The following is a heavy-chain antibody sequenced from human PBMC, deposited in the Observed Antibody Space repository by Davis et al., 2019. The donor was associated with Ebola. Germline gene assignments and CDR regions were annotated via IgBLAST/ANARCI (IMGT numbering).Heavy chain of an antibody. J-gene: IGHJ4*02. CDR1: GYSISSGYY. Sequence: SETLSLTCTVSGYSISSGYYWGWLRQPPGKGLEWIGSIYHSGSTYYNPSLKSRVTISVDTSKNQFSLKLSSVTAADTAVYYCAREGGPLLFDYWGQGTLVTVSS. V-gene: IGHV4-38-2*02. CDR3: AREGGPLLFDY. CDR2: IYHSGST. D-gene: IGHD3-16*01.